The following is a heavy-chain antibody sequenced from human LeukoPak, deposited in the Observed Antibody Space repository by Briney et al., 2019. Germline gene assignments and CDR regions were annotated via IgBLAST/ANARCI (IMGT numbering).Heavy chain of an antibody. Sequence: GGSLRLSCEASGFTFSSSAMTWVRQAPGKGLEWVSSISIDVDKTYYADSVKGRVTISRDNSKTTLYLQMNSLRAEDTAVYYCAKDYVDVGTTGTSLDYWGQGSLVAVSS. D-gene: IGHD1/OR15-1a*01. CDR3: AKDYVDVGTTGTSLDY. J-gene: IGHJ4*02. CDR2: ISIDVDKT. V-gene: IGHV3-23*01. CDR1: GFTFSSSA.